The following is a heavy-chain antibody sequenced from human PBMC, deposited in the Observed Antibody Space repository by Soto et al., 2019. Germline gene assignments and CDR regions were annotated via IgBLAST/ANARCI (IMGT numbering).Heavy chain of an antibody. V-gene: IGHV3-23*01. D-gene: IGHD3-3*01. CDR3: AKGVTYYDFWSGSAWAY. J-gene: IGHJ4*02. Sequence: GGSLRLSCAASGFTFSSYAMSWVRQAPGRGLEWASAISGSGGSTYYANSVKGRSTISRDNSKNTLYLQMNGLRAEDTAVYYYAKGVTYYDFWSGSAWAYWGQGTLVTVSS. CDR1: GFTFSSYA. CDR2: ISGSGGST.